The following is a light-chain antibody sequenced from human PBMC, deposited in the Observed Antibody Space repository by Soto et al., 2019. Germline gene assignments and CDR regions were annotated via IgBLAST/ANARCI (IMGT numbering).Light chain of an antibody. CDR1: QSISSN. Sequence: EIVMTQSPATLSVSPGERATLSCRASQSISSNLAWYQQKPGQAPRLLIYGPSTRATGVPASFSGSGSGTEFTLTISSLQSEDSAVYYCQQYNNWPLTFGRGTKVEIK. V-gene: IGKV3-15*01. CDR2: GPS. J-gene: IGKJ4*01. CDR3: QQYNNWPLT.